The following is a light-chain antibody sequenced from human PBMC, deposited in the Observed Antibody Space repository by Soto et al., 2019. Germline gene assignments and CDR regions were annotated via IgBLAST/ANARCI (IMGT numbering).Light chain of an antibody. CDR2: QTS. J-gene: IGKJ5*01. CDR3: QQRSNWPIT. V-gene: IGKV3-11*01. Sequence: EIVLTQSPATLSLSPGETATLSCRASQSVRNYLAWYQQKPGQAPRLLIYQTSIRAAGIPARFSGSGSGTDFTLTISSLEPEDFAVYYCQQRSNWPITFGQGTRLEIK. CDR1: QSVRNY.